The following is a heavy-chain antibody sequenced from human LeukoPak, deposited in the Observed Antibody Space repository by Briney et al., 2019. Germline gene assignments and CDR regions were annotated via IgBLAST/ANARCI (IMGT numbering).Heavy chain of an antibody. V-gene: IGHV3-23*01. J-gene: IGHJ4*02. D-gene: IGHD3-10*01. CDR3: AKWAGDLLWFGESKGYYFDY. Sequence: GGSLRLSCAASGFTFSSYAMSWVRQAPGKGLEWVSAISGSGGSTYYADSVKGRFTISRDNSKNTLYLQMNSLRAEDTAVYYCAKWAGDLLWFGESKGYYFDYWGQGTLVTVSS. CDR2: ISGSGGST. CDR1: GFTFSSYA.